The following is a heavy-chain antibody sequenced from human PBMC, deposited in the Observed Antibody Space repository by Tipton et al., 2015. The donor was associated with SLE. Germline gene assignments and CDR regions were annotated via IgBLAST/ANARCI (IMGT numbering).Heavy chain of an antibody. D-gene: IGHD7-27*01. CDR3: ARDPNGGYGSFDY. V-gene: IGHV4-31*03. CDR1: GGSISSGGYY. CDR2: IYYRGTT. J-gene: IGHJ4*02. Sequence: TLSLTCSVSGGSISSGGYYWSWIRQYPGKGLEWIGYIYYRGTTHYNPSLESRASISVDTSRNQFSLNLTSVTAADTAVYYCARDPNGGYGSFDYWGLGALVTVSS.